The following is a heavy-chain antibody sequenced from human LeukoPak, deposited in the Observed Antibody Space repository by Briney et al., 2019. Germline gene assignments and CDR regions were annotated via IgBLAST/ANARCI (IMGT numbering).Heavy chain of an antibody. Sequence: PGGSLRLSCAASGFTFSSYSMNWVRQAPGKGLEWVSSISSSSSNIYYADSVKGRFTISRDNAKNSLYLQMNSLRAEDTAVYYCARVSRGVWGSYRDYYYYYMDVWGKGTTVTVSS. V-gene: IGHV3-21*01. CDR3: ARVSRGVWGSYRDYYYYYMDV. J-gene: IGHJ6*03. CDR1: GFTFSSYS. D-gene: IGHD3-16*02. CDR2: ISSSSSNI.